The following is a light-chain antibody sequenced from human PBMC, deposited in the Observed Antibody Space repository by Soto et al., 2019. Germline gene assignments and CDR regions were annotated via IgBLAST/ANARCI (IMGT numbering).Light chain of an antibody. V-gene: IGLV2-14*01. CDR1: SSDVGGYNY. CDR3: CSYTSSATVL. Sequence: QSVLTQPASVSGSPGQSIAISCIGTSSDVGGYNYVSWFQHHPGKAPKLLIYEVSYRPSGLSDRFSGSKSGNTASLTISGLQAEDEADYYCCSYTSSATVLFGGGTKLTVL. J-gene: IGLJ2*01. CDR2: EVS.